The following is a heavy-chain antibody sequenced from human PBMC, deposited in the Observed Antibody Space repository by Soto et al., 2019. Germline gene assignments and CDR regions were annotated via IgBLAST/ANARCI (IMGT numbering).Heavy chain of an antibody. V-gene: IGHV1-69*06. J-gene: IGHJ4*02. CDR2: IIPIFGTA. Sequence: SVKVSCKASGGTFSSYAISWVRQAPGQGLEWMGGIIPIFGTANYAQKFQGRVTITADKSTSTAYIELSSLRSEDTAVYYCAVSSRYYDSSGYYYDDYWGQGTLVTVSS. D-gene: IGHD3-22*01. CDR1: GGTFSSYA. CDR3: AVSSRYYDSSGYYYDDY.